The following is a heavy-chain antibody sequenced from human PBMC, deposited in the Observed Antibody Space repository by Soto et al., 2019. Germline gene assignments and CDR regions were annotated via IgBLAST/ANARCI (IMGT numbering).Heavy chain of an antibody. Sequence: PSETRSLTCAVSGGSISSGGYSWSWIRQPPGKGLDWIGYVYHSGNPYYNPSLKGRVTISLDRSKNQFSLELGSVSAADTAVYYCARLALVTRIFDYWGKGTLVTVSS. V-gene: IGHV4-30-2*01. J-gene: IGHJ4*02. CDR1: GGSISSGGYS. D-gene: IGHD2-21*02. CDR3: ARLALVTRIFDY. CDR2: VYHSGNP.